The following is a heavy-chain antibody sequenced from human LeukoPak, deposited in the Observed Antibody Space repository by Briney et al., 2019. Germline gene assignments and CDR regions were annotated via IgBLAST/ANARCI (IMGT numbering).Heavy chain of an antibody. V-gene: IGHV3-74*01. CDR3: ARMMAGYSSRLHAFDI. Sequence: GGSLRLSCAASGFILNDYWMHWVRQAPGKGLVWVSRINSDGTSTSYADSVKGRFTVSRDNAKNSVFLQMNSLGAEDTAVYYCARMMAGYSSRLHAFDIWGQGTMVTVSS. CDR2: INSDGTST. J-gene: IGHJ3*02. D-gene: IGHD6-19*01. CDR1: GFILNDYW.